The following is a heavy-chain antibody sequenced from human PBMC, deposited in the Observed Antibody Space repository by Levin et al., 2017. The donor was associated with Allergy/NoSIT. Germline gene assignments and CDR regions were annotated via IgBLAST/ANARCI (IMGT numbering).Heavy chain of an antibody. CDR3: ARPPQIAAAGTRDY. D-gene: IGHD6-13*01. CDR2: FYPGDSDP. V-gene: IGHV5-51*01. J-gene: IGHJ4*02. Sequence: GESLKISCKGSGYSFTSYWIGWVRPMPGKGLEWMVIFYPGDSDPRYSPSFQGQVTISADKSISTAYLQWSSLKASDTARYYCARPPQIAAAGTRDYWGQGTLVTVSA. CDR1: GYSFTSYW.